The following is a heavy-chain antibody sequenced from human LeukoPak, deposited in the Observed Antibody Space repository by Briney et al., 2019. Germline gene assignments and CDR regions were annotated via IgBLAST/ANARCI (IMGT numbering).Heavy chain of an antibody. V-gene: IGHV1-69*05. J-gene: IGHJ3*02. CDR2: IIPIFGTA. Sequence: SVKVSCKASGGTFSRSAISWVRQAPGQGLEWMGGIIPIFGTANYAQKFQGRVTITTDESTSTAYMELSSLRSEDTAVYYCASIPYSSSSPDDAFDIWGQGTMVTVSS. D-gene: IGHD6-6*01. CDR3: ASIPYSSSSPDDAFDI. CDR1: GGTFSRSA.